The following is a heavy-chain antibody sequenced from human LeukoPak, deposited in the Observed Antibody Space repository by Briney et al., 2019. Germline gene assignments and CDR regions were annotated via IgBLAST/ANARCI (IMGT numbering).Heavy chain of an antibody. Sequence: ASVKVSCKASGYPXTSYGISXVXQAXEQGREWMGWISAYKGNTNYAQKLQGRVTMTTDNYKNTAHMELRGQPYAETAVYYCASEIYDSGGGGFDPWGQGTLVTVSS. V-gene: IGHV1-18*01. CDR1: GYPXTSYG. D-gene: IGHD3-22*01. J-gene: IGHJ5*02. CDR3: ASEIYDSGGGGFDP. CDR2: ISAYKGNT.